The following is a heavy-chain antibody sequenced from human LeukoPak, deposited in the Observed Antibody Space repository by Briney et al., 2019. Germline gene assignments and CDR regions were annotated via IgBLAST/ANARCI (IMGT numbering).Heavy chain of an antibody. D-gene: IGHD2-15*01. CDR1: GFTFSTYW. CDR3: ARDRCSGGRSYEDAFDI. Sequence: QPGRSLRLSCAASGFTFSTYWMNWVRQAPGKGLEWVANIKQDGSEKYYLESVKGRFTISRDNAKNSLYLQMNSLRAEDTAVYYCARDRCSGGRSYEDAFDIWGQGTMVTVSS. CDR2: IKQDGSEK. J-gene: IGHJ3*02. V-gene: IGHV3-7*04.